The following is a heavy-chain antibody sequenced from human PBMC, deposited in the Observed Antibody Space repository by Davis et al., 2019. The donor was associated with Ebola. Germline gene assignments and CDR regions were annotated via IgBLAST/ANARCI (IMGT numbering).Heavy chain of an antibody. D-gene: IGHD1-14*01. CDR3: ARVTGGTDTIVYYYYYMDV. CDR2: INHSGST. J-gene: IGHJ6*03. Sequence: PSETLSLTCAVYGGSFSGYYWSWIRQPPGKGLEWIGEINHSGSTNYNPSLKSRVTISVDTSKNQFSLKLSSVTAADTAVYYCARVTGGTDTIVYYYYYMDVWGKGTTVTVSS. CDR1: GGSFSGYY. V-gene: IGHV4-34*01.